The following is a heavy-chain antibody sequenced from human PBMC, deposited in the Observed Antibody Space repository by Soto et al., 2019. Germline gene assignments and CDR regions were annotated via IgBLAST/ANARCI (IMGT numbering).Heavy chain of an antibody. CDR1: WDSVSNNSAA. J-gene: IGHJ6*02. CDR3: ARGKIVVVVADYGTDV. Sequence: SQTLSLTCAISWDSVSNNSAASDWFKQSPSRGLEWLGRTYYRSKWYNDYAVSVKSRITINPDTSKNQFSLELSSLRSEDTAVYYCARGKIVVVVADYGTDVWGQGTTVTVSS. CDR2: TYYRSKWYN. V-gene: IGHV6-1*01. D-gene: IGHD2-15*01.